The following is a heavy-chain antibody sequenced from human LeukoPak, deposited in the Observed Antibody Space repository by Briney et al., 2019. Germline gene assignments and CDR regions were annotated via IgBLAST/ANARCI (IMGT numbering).Heavy chain of an antibody. J-gene: IGHJ4*02. CDR3: ARDHSSSWSQFDY. CDR2: ITSSSTTI. D-gene: IGHD6-13*01. Sequence: GSLRLSCAASGFTFSSYDMNWVRQAPGKGLEWISYITSSSTTIYYADSVKGRFTISRDNAKNSLYLQMNSLRAEDTAVYYCARDHSSSWSQFDYWGQGTLVTVSS. V-gene: IGHV3-48*04. CDR1: GFTFSSYD.